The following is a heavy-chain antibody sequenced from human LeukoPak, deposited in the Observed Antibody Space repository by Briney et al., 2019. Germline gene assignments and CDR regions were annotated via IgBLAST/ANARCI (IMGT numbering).Heavy chain of an antibody. J-gene: IGHJ4*02. D-gene: IGHD3-9*01. CDR2: IYSGGST. V-gene: IGHV3-53*01. CDR1: GFTFSSYW. CDR3: ARFASYYDILTGYYKGGFDY. Sequence: PGGSLRLSCAASGFTFSSYWMHWVRQAPGKGLEWVSVIYSGGSTYYADSVKGRFTISRDNSKNTLYLQMNSLRAEDTAVYYCARFASYYDILTGYYKGGFDYWGQGTLVTVSS.